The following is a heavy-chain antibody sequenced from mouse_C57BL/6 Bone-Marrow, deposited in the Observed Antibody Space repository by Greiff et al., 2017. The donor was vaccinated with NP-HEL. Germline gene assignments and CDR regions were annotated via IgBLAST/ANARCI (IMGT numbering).Heavy chain of an antibody. J-gene: IGHJ2*01. CDR2: INPSSGYT. D-gene: IGHD5-1-1*01. CDR1: GYTFTSYT. CDR3: ARSDYTYDY. Sequence: VQVVESGAELARPGASVKMSCKASGYTFTSYTMHWVKQRPGQGLEWIGYINPSSGYTKYNQKFKDKATLTADKSSSTAYMQLGSLTSEDSAVYYCARSDYTYDYWGQGTTLTVSS. V-gene: IGHV1-4*01.